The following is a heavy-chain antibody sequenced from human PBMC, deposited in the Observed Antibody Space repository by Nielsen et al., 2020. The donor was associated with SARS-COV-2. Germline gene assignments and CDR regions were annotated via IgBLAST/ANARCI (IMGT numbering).Heavy chain of an antibody. CDR2: ISAYNGNT. J-gene: IGHJ4*02. D-gene: IGHD3-9*01. Sequence: WVRQAPGQGLGWMGWISAYNGNTNYAQKLQGRVTMTTDTSTSTAYMELRSLRSDDTAVYYCARFLDYDILTGYLPYFDYWGQGTLVTVSS. V-gene: IGHV1-18*01. CDR3: ARFLDYDILTGYLPYFDY.